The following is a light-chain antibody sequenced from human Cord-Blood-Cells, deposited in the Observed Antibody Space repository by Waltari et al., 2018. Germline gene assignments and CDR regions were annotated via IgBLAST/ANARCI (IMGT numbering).Light chain of an antibody. CDR3: QQSYSTPVT. CDR1: QSISSY. Sequence: DIQMTQSPSSLSASLGDRVTITCRASQSISSYLNWYQQKPGKAPKLLIYAASSLQSGVSSRFSGSGSGTDFTLTISSLQPEDFATYYCQQSYSTPVTFGGGTKVEIK. V-gene: IGKV1-39*01. CDR2: AAS. J-gene: IGKJ4*01.